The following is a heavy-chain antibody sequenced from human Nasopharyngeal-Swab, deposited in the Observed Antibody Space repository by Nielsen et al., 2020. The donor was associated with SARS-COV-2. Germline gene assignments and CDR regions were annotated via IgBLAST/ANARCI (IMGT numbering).Heavy chain of an antibody. V-gene: IGHV1-18*01. Sequence: ASVKVSCKASGYTFTTYGISWVRQAPGQGLEWMGWISAYNGNTNYAQKLQGRVTMTTDTSTSTAYMELRSLRSDDTAVYYCVRESSGWYTYYFDYWGQGTLVTVSS. CDR3: VRESSGWYTYYFDY. D-gene: IGHD6-19*01. CDR1: GYTFTTYG. J-gene: IGHJ4*02. CDR2: ISAYNGNT.